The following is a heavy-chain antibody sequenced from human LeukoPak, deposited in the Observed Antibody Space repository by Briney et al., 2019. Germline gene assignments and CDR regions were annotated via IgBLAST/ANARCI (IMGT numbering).Heavy chain of an antibody. V-gene: IGHV3-7*01. J-gene: IGHJ4*02. Sequence: GGSLRLSCAGSGFTFNSPSWMSWVRQAPGKGLEWVANINADGSREYYVDSVKGRYTTCKDNAKKSLYLEMNSLTAEDTAVYYCARSERWGQGTLVTVSS. CDR1: GFTFNSPSW. CDR3: ARSER. CDR2: INADGSRE.